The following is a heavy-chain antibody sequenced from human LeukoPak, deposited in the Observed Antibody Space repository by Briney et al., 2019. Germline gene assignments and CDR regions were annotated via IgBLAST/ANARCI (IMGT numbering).Heavy chain of an antibody. D-gene: IGHD6-13*01. CDR3: ARASMRMTTAGLVDY. V-gene: IGHV3-53*01. J-gene: IGHJ4*02. CDR1: GFIVSSNY. CDR2: IYSGGST. Sequence: GGSLRLSCAASGFIVSSNYMSWVRQAPGKGLEWVSVIYSGGSTYYADSVKGRFTISRDNSKNTLYLQMNSLRAEDTAVYYCARASMRMTTAGLVDYWGQGTLVTVSS.